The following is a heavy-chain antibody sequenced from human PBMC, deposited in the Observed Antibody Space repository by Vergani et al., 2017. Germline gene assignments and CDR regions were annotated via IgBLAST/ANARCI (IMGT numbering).Heavy chain of an antibody. CDR2: IRNKASGGTT. V-gene: IGHV3-49*04. CDR3: SRGRGYSFGYSDY. J-gene: IGHJ4*02. CDR1: GFSFGDYA. D-gene: IGHD5-18*01. Sequence: EVQLVESGGGLVPPGRSLRLSCAASGFSFGDYAMTWVRQAPGKGLEWVASIRNKASGGTTEYAASVKGRFTISRVDSKRLAYLLLSGLKTEDTAVYFCSRGRGYSFGYSDYWGQGTLVTVSS.